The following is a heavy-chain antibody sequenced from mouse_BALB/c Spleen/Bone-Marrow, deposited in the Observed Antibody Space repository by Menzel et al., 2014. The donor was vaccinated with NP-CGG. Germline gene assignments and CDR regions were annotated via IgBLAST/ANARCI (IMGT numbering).Heavy chain of an antibody. J-gene: IGHJ2*01. D-gene: IGHD2-3*01. CDR1: GFNIKDTY. CDR3: ALYDVYHIDY. CDR2: IDPSNGNS. Sequence: VQLQQSGAELVKPGASVMLSCTASGFNIKDTYIHWMKQRPERGLEWIGGIDPSNGNSKFDPKFQGKATITADTSSNTAYLQLSSLTSEDTAVYYCALYDVYHIDYWGQGTTLTVSS. V-gene: IGHV14-3*02.